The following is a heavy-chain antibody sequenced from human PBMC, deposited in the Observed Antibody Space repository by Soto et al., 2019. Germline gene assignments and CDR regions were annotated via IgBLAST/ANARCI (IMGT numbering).Heavy chain of an antibody. V-gene: IGHV1-69*02. J-gene: IGHJ6*02. CDR2: IIPILGIA. CDR3: ARIKVSGSGCYDYYYYGRDV. Sequence: QVQLVQSGAEVKKPGSSVKVSCKASGGTFSSYTISWVRQAPGQGLEWMGRIIPILGIANYAQQFQGRGTTPADKSTSTGYMELSSRTADETAVYYCARIKVSGSGCYDYYYYGRDVWGQGTTVTVSS. CDR1: GGTFSSYT. D-gene: IGHD6-19*01.